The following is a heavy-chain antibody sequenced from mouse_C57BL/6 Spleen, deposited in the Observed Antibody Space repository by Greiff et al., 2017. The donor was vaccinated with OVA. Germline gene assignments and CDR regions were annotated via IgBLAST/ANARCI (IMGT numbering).Heavy chain of an antibody. CDR3: AADMDY. V-gene: IGHV1-66*01. Sequence: VQVVESGPELVKPGASVKISCKASGYSFTSYYIHWVKQRPGQGLEWIGWIYPGSGNTKYNEKFKGKATLTADTSSSTAYMQLSSLTSEDSAVYYCAADMDYWGQGTSVTVSS. CDR1: GYSFTSYY. CDR2: IYPGSGNT. J-gene: IGHJ4*01.